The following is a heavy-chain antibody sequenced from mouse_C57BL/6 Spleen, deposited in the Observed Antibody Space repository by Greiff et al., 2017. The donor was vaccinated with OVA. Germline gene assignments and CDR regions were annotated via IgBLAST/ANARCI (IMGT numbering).Heavy chain of an antibody. CDR2: IYPSDSET. CDR1: GYTFTSYW. J-gene: IGHJ1*03. D-gene: IGHD1-1*01. V-gene: IGHV1-61*01. CDR3: ARLRITTVVATRYFDV. Sequence: VQLQQPGAELVRPGSSVKLSCKASGYTFTSYWMDWVKQRPGQGLEWIGNIYPSDSETHYNQKFKDKATLTVDKSSSTAYMQLSSLTSEDSAVYYCARLRITTVVATRYFDVWGTGTTVTVSS.